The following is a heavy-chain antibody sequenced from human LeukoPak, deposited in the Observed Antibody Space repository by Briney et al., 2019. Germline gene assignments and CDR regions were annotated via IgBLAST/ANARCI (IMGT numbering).Heavy chain of an antibody. Sequence: ASVKVSCKVSGYTLTELSMHWVRQAPGKGLEWMGGFDPEDGETIYAQKFQGRVTMTTDTSTSTAYMELRSLRSDDTAVYYCARGGIAVAGDGPAYWGQGTLVTVSS. CDR2: FDPEDGET. J-gene: IGHJ4*02. CDR3: ARGGIAVAGDGPAY. CDR1: GYTLTELS. D-gene: IGHD6-19*01. V-gene: IGHV1-24*01.